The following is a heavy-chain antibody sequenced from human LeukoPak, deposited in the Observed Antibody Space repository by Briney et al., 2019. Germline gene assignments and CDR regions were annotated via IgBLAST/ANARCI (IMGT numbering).Heavy chain of an antibody. CDR2: INPDSGGT. CDR1: GYTFTSYY. V-gene: IGHV1-2*04. J-gene: IGHJ4*02. D-gene: IGHD1-26*01. CDR3: AVGIVGATNYFDY. Sequence: ASVKVSCKASGYTFTSYYMHWVRQAPGQGLEWMGWINPDSGGTNYAQKFQGWVTMTRDTSISTAYMELSRLRSDDTAVYYCAVGIVGATNYFDYWGQGTLVTVSS.